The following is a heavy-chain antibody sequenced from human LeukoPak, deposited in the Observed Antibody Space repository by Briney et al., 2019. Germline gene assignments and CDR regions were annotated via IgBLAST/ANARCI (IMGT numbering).Heavy chain of an antibody. CDR2: INPNSGGT. CDR1: GYTFTGYY. D-gene: IGHD1-26*01. CDR3: AREEANKWDRDLDY. Sequence: ASVKVSCKASGYTFTGYYMHWVRQAPGQGLEWMGWINPNSGGTNYAQKFQGRVTMTRDTSISTAYMKLSRLRSDDTAVYYCAREEANKWDRDLDYWGQGTLVTVSS. J-gene: IGHJ4*02. V-gene: IGHV1-2*02.